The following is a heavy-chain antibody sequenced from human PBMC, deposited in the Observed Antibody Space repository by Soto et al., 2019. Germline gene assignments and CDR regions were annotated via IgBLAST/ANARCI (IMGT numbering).Heavy chain of an antibody. CDR2: IYYSGST. Sequence: SETLSLTCTVSGGSISSYYWSWIRQPPGKGLEWIGYIYYSGSTNYNPSLKSRVTISVDTSKNQFSLKLSSVTAADTAVYYCARTSCTNGVCYFYYGVDVWGQGTTVTVSS. CDR3: ARTSCTNGVCYFYYGVDV. V-gene: IGHV4-59*01. CDR1: GGSISSYY. D-gene: IGHD2-8*01. J-gene: IGHJ6*02.